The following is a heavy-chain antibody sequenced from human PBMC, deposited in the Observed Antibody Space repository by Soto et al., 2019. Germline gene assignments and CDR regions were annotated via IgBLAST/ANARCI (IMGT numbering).Heavy chain of an antibody. V-gene: IGHV3-9*01. J-gene: IGHJ3*02. CDR3: AKDLYSNYGDAFDI. Sequence: GGSLRLSCAACGFTFDDYAMHWVRQAPGKGLEWVSGISWNSDNIVYADSVKGRFTISRDNAKNSLYLQMNSLRAEDTALYYCAKDLYSNYGDAFDIWGQGTMVTVSS. CDR2: ISWNSDNI. D-gene: IGHD4-4*01. CDR1: GFTFDDYA.